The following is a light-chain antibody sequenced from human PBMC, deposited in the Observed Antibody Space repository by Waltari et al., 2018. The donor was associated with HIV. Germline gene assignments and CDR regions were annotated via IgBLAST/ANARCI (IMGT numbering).Light chain of an antibody. J-gene: IGKJ2*01. CDR1: QTVSNY. CDR2: TAS. V-gene: IGKV1-39*01. CDR3: QQSFSTPYS. Sequence: DIQMTQSPSSLSASVGDRVTITCRASQTVSNYLNWYQQRPGKAPNLLIYTASSLETGAPSRFRGSRSGTDFTLTSSSLPPEDFATYCCQQSFSTPYSFGQGTKLEI.